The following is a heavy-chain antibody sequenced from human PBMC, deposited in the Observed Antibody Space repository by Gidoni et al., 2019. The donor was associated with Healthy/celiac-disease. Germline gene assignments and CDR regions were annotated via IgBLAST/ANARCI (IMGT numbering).Heavy chain of an antibody. CDR1: GGSIRSSSYY. CDR3: AVVVAATAFDP. V-gene: IGHV4-39*07. D-gene: IGHD2-15*01. J-gene: IGHJ5*02. Sequence: QLQLQESGPGLVTPSETLSLTCTVSGGSIRSSSYYWGWLRQPPGKGLEWIGSIYYSGSTYYNPSLKSRVTISVDTSKNQFSLKLSSVTAADTAVYYCAVVVAATAFDPWGQGTLVTVSS. CDR2: IYYSGST.